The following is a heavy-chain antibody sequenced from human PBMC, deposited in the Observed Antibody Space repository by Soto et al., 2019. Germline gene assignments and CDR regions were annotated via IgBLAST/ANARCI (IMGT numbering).Heavy chain of an antibody. CDR3: TTPRVPDADAFDI. CDR2: IKSKTDGGTT. D-gene: IGHD3-3*01. CDR1: GFTFSNAW. V-gene: IGHV3-15*01. Sequence: GGSLRLSCAASGFTFSNAWMSWVRQAPGKGLEWVGRIKSKTDGGTTDYAAPVKGRFTISRDDSKNTLYLQMNSLKTEDTAVYYCTTPRVPDADAFDIWGQGTMVTVSS. J-gene: IGHJ3*02.